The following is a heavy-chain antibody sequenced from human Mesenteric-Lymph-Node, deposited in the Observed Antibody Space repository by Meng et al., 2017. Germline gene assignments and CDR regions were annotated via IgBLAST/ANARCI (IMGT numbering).Heavy chain of an antibody. J-gene: IGHJ5*02. D-gene: IGHD3-10*01. CDR3: AILGVRGISP. Sequence: ASVKVSCKASGYTFTGYYMHWVRQAPGQGLERMGRINPNSGGTNYAQKFQGRVTMTRDTSISTAYMELSSLRSEDTAVYYCAILGVRGISPWGQGTLVTVSS. CDR2: INPNSGGT. CDR1: GYTFTGYY. V-gene: IGHV1-2*06.